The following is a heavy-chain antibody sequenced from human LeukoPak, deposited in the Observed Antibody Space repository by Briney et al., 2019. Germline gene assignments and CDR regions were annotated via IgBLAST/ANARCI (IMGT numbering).Heavy chain of an antibody. CDR2: MNPNSGNT. Sequence: ASVKVSCKASGYTFTSYDINWVRQATGQGLEWMGWMNPNSGNTGYAQKFQGRVTITRNTSISTAYMELSRLRSDDTAVYYCARAGTIFGVVSEAFDIWGQGTKVTVSS. CDR1: GYTFTSYD. J-gene: IGHJ3*02. V-gene: IGHV1-8*03. D-gene: IGHD3-3*01. CDR3: ARAGTIFGVVSEAFDI.